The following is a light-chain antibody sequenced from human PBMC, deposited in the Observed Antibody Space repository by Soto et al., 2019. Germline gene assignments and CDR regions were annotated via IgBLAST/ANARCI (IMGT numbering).Light chain of an antibody. CDR2: QDR. Sequence: SYELTQAPSVSVSPGQTANITCSGDKLGDKYACWYQQKPGQSPVLVIYQDRKRASGIPERFSGSNSGNTATLTISGTQAMDEADYYCLAWGSSTMIFGGGTKLTVL. V-gene: IGLV3-1*01. CDR3: LAWGSSTMI. CDR1: KLGDKY. J-gene: IGLJ2*01.